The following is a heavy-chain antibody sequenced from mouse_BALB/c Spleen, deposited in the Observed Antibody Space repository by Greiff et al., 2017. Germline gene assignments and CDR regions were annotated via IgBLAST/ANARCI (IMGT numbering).Heavy chain of an antibody. V-gene: IGHV1S53*03. D-gene: IGHD2-1*01. Sequence: VQLQQSDTELVKPGASVKISCKASGYTFTDHAIHWVKQRPEQGLEWIGYISPGNGDIKYNEKFKGKATLTADKSSSTAYMQLSSLTSENSAVYFCARGNGNHPFAYWGQGTLVTVSA. J-gene: IGHJ3*01. CDR1: GYTFTDHA. CDR3: ARGNGNHPFAY. CDR2: ISPGNGDI.